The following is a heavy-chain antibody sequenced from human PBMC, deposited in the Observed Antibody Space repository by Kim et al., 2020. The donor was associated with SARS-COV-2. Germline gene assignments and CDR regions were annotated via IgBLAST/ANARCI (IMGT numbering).Heavy chain of an antibody. V-gene: IGHV4-39*01. CDR3: ARQGDGYDYPDAFDI. D-gene: IGHD5-12*01. Sequence: SETLSLTCTVSGGSISSSSYYWGWIRQPPGKGLEWIGSIYYSGSTYYNPSLKSRVTISVDTSKNQFSLKLSSVTAADTAVYYCARQGDGYDYPDAFDIWG. CDR1: GGSISSSSYY. J-gene: IGHJ3*02. CDR2: IYYSGST.